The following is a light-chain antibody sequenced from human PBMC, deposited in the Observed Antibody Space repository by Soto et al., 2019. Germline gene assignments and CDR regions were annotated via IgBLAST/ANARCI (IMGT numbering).Light chain of an antibody. V-gene: IGLV2-14*01. Sequence: QSVLTQPASVSGSPGQSITISCTGTSSDVGGYNYVSWYQQHPVKAPKLIIYEVSNRPSGVSNRFSGSKSGNTASLTISGLQAEDEADYYCSSYTSSSTLVFGTVTKLTVL. J-gene: IGLJ1*01. CDR3: SSYTSSSTLV. CDR2: EVS. CDR1: SSDVGGYNY.